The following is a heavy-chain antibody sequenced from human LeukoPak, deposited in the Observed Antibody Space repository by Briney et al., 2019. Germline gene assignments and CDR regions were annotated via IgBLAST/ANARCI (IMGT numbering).Heavy chain of an antibody. V-gene: IGHV3-20*01. J-gene: IGHJ3*02. Sequence: VGPLRLSCADSGFTLDDYGMSCVPEAPREGLGWGFGINWNVGSTGCAHSVKGRYNISRDNAKASLYLQMNSERAEHTALYHCASDNSREYFGSGSRDAFDSWGQGT. CDR2: INWNVGST. CDR3: ASDNSREYFGSGSRDAFDS. D-gene: IGHD3-10*01. CDR1: GFTLDDYG.